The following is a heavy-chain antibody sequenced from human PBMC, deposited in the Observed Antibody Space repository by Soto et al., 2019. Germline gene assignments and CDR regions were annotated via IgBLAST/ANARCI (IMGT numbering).Heavy chain of an antibody. CDR1: GFTFSSYG. D-gene: IGHD3-16*02. CDR2: IWNSSSNK. CDR3: ARVNSPTSGHDYIWGSYRHDAFDI. V-gene: IGHV3-33*01. Sequence: GGSLRLSCAASGFTFSSYGMHWVRQAPGKGLEWVAVIWNSSSNKYYADSVKGRFTISRDNAKNSLYLQMNSLRAEDTAVYYCARVNSPTSGHDYIWGSYRHDAFDIWGQGTMVTVSS. J-gene: IGHJ3*02.